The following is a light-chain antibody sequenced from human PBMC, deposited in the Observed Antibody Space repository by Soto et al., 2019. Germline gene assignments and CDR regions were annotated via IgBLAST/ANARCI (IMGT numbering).Light chain of an antibody. V-gene: IGLV3-1*01. CDR2: QHS. CDR3: QAWDSSTANVV. J-gene: IGLJ2*01. CDR1: RLGDKY. Sequence: SYELTQPPSVSVSPGQTANITCSGDRLGDKYACWYQQRPRQSPVLVIYQHSKRPSGIPERFSGSTSGNTATLTISGTQAMDEADYYCQAWDSSTANVVFGGGTKLTVL.